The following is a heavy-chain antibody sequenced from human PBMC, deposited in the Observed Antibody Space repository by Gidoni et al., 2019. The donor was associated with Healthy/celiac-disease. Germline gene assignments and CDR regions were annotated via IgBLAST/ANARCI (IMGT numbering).Heavy chain of an antibody. J-gene: IGHJ6*02. CDR3: ARDKGSSPKGGMDV. CDR2: IIPILGIA. V-gene: IGHV1-69*09. Sequence: QVQLVQSGAEVKKPGSSVKVSCKASGGPFSSYAISWVRQAPGQGLEWMGRIIPILGIANYAQKFQGRVTITADKSTSTAYMELSSLRSEDTAVYYCARDKGSSPKGGMDVWGQGTTVTVSS. D-gene: IGHD6-6*01. CDR1: GGPFSSYA.